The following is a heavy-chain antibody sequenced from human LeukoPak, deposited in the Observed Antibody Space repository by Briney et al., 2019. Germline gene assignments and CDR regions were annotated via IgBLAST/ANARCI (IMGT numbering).Heavy chain of an antibody. CDR3: AKDRTDIVVVPATINYN. CDR1: GFTFSNYG. Sequence: PGGSLRLSCAASGFTFSNYGMSWVRQAPGKGLEWISAISGSGGSTYYADSVKGRFTISRDNSKNTLYLQMNSLRAEDTAVYYCAKDRTDIVVVPATINYNWGQGTLVTVSS. CDR2: ISGSGGST. V-gene: IGHV3-23*01. D-gene: IGHD2-2*01. J-gene: IGHJ4*02.